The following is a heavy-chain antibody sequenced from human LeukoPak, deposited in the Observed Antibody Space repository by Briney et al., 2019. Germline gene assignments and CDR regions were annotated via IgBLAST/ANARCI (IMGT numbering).Heavy chain of an antibody. CDR2: INHSGST. J-gene: IGHJ4*02. CDR1: GGSISSYY. V-gene: IGHV4-34*01. CDR3: ASFKAEGFDY. Sequence: SETLSLTCTVSGGSISSYYWSWIRQPPGKGLEWIGEINHSGSTNYNPSLKSRVTISVDTSKNQFSLKLSSVTAADTAVYYCASFKAEGFDYWGQGTLVTVSS. D-gene: IGHD6-19*01.